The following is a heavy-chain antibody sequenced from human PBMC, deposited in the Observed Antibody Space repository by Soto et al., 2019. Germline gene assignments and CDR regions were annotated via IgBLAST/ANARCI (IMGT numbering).Heavy chain of an antibody. D-gene: IGHD1-26*01. J-gene: IGHJ4*02. CDR2: IYYSGST. V-gene: IGHV4-61*01. Sequence: QVQLQESGPGLVKPSETLSLTCTVSGGSVSSGSYYWSWIRQPPGKGLEWIGYIYYSGSTNYNPSLKSRVTITVDTAKNQFSLKLSSVTAADTAVYSCARSRGELPFDYWGQGTLGTVSS. CDR1: GGSVSSGSYY. CDR3: ARSRGELPFDY.